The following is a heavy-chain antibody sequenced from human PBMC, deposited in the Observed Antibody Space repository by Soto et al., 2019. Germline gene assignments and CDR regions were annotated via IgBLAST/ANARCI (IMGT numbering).Heavy chain of an antibody. D-gene: IGHD3-22*01. CDR1: GGSISSYS. CDR3: ASTYYYDSSGFPD. V-gene: IGHV4-30-2*01. J-gene: IGHJ4*02. Sequence: ASETLSLTCTVSGGSISSYSWSWIRQPPGKGLEWIGYIYHSGSTYYNPSLKSRVTISVDRSKNQFSLKLSSVTAADTAVYYCASTYYYDSSGFPDWGQGTLVTVSS. CDR2: IYHSGST.